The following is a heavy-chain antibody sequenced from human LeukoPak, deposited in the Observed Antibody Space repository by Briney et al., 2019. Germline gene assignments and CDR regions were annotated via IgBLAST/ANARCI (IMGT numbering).Heavy chain of an antibody. CDR3: ARAYQPLGGLSFPDY. D-gene: IGHD3-16*02. CDR1: GYTFTGYS. V-gene: IGHV7-4-1*02. J-gene: IGHJ4*02. Sequence: ASVKVSCKTSGYTFTGYSINWVRQAPGQGLEWMGWINANTGNPTYAQGFTGRFVFSLDTSVSTAYLQISSLKAEDSAVYYCARAYQPLGGLSFPDYWGQGTLVTVSS. CDR2: INANTGNP.